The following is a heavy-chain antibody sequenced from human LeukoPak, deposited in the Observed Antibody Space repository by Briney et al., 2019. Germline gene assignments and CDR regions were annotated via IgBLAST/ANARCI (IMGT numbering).Heavy chain of an antibody. CDR1: GFTFSNAW. Sequence: GGSLRLSCAASGFTFSNAWMSWVRQAPGKGLEWVGRIKSKTDGGTTDYAAPVKGRFTISRDDSKNTLYLQMNSLKTEDTAVYYCTTSIAVVPAAPQTYPTNTAYWGQGTLVTVSS. D-gene: IGHD2-2*01. J-gene: IGHJ4*02. V-gene: IGHV3-15*01. CDR2: IKSKTDGGTT. CDR3: TTSIAVVPAAPQTYPTNTAY.